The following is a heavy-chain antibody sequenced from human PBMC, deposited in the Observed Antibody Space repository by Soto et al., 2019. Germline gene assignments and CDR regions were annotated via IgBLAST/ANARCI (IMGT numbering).Heavy chain of an antibody. V-gene: IGHV4-59*01. CDR2: IYYSGST. CDR1: GGSISSYY. J-gene: IGHJ5*02. Sequence: PSETLSLTCTVSGGSISSYYWSWIRQPPGKGLEWIGYIYYSGSTNYNPSLKSRVTISVDTSKNQFSLKLSSVTAADTAVYYCARDLGITMVRGVADNWFDPWGQGTLVTVSS. D-gene: IGHD3-10*01. CDR3: ARDLGITMVRGVADNWFDP.